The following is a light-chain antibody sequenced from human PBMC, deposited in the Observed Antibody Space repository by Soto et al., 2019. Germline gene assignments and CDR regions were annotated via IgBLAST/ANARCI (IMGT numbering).Light chain of an antibody. Sequence: DIQMTQSPSSLSASVGDRVTITCRASQSITTYLNWYRQKPGKAPKLLIYAASSLQSGVPSRFSGSGSETEFTLSISSLQPEYFATYCPPQTNRSPLTSGVGTRV. CDR2: AAS. CDR3: PQTNRSPLT. CDR1: QSITTY. V-gene: IGKV1-39*01. J-gene: IGKJ4*01.